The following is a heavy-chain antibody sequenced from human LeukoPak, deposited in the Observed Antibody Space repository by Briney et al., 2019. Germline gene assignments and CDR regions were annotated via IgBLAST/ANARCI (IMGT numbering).Heavy chain of an antibody. J-gene: IGHJ4*02. D-gene: IGHD3-16*02. CDR2: IYHSGTT. CDR3: ARVYDYAWGSYP. V-gene: IGHV4-39*07. CDR1: GGFVSSGPSY. Sequence: PSETLSLTCTVPGGFVSSGPSYWGWIRQPPGKDLEWIGTIYHSGTTYYNPSLKSRVTMSVDTSKNQFSLNLSSVTAADTAVYYCARVYDYAWGSYPWGQGTLVTVSS.